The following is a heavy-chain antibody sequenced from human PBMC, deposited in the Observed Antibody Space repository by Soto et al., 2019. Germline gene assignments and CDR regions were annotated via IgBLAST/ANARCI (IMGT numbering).Heavy chain of an antibody. V-gene: IGHV4-59*01. Sequence: PSETLSLTCTVSGGSIRSYYWSWIRQPPGKGLEWIGYIYYSGSTKYNPSIKSRVTISVDTPKNQFSLRLSSVSAADTAVYYCARGDGYNILYYCDYWGQGTLVTVSS. J-gene: IGHJ4*02. CDR1: GGSIRSYY. CDR3: ARGDGYNILYYCDY. CDR2: IYYSGST. D-gene: IGHD5-12*01.